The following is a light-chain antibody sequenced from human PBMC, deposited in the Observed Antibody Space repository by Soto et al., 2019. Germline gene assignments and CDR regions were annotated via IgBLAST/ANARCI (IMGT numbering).Light chain of an antibody. CDR3: LLSYTGARV. V-gene: IGLV7-46*01. Sequence: QAVVTQESSVTVSPGGTVTLTCGSSTGAVTSGHYAYWFQQKPGQAPRALIYDATSKHSWTPARFSGSLLGGRAALTLSGAQPEDEADYYCLLSYTGARVFGGGTKVTVL. CDR2: DAT. J-gene: IGLJ2*01. CDR1: TGAVTSGHY.